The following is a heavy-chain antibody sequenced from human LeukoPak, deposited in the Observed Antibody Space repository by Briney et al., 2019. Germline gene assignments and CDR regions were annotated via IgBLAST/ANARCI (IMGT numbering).Heavy chain of an antibody. D-gene: IGHD2-8*01. Sequence: ASVKVSCKASGYTFTGYYTHWVRQAPGQGLEWMGWINPNSGGTNYAQKFQGRVTMTRDTSISTAYMELSRLRSDDTAVYYCARAILSGPRAVLFGHPDKNDAFDIWGQGTMVTVSS. CDR1: GYTFTGYY. V-gene: IGHV1-2*02. CDR2: INPNSGGT. J-gene: IGHJ3*02. CDR3: ARAILSGPRAVLFGHPDKNDAFDI.